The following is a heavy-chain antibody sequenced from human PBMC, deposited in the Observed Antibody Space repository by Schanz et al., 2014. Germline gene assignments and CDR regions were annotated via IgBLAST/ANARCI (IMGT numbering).Heavy chain of an antibody. CDR1: GFTFISYD. J-gene: IGHJ4*02. Sequence: QAQLVESGGGVVQPGRSLRLSCVASGFTFISYDIHWVRQAPGKGLEWVAVIRYDGRNKNFVESVKGRFTISRDNSRKTLYLQMNSLRADDTAVYYCAKDVDFWSGYYLDYWGQGTLVTVSS. CDR3: AKDVDFWSGYYLDY. CDR2: IRYDGRNK. D-gene: IGHD3-3*01. V-gene: IGHV3-33*06.